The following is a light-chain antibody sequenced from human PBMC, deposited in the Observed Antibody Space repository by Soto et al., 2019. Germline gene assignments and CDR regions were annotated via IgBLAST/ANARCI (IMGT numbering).Light chain of an antibody. Sequence: EIVLTQSPGTLSLSPGERATLSCRASQSVSGRYLAWYQQKPGQAPRPLIYGASSRASGIPDRFSGSGSGTAFTLTISRLEPEDFAVYYCQQYGSTSWTFGQGTKVEIK. CDR3: QQYGSTSWT. CDR2: GAS. CDR1: QSVSGRY. J-gene: IGKJ1*01. V-gene: IGKV3-20*01.